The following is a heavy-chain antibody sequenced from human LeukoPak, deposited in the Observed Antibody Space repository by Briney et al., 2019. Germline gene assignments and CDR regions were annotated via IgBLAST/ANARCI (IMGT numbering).Heavy chain of an antibody. CDR1: GFTFSSYW. J-gene: IGHJ1*01. D-gene: IGHD2-2*01. V-gene: IGHV3-74*01. Sequence: GGSLRLSCAASGFTFSSYWMHWVRQAPGKGLVWVSRINTDGSNIVYADSVKGRFTISRDNSENTLYLQMNSLRAEDAAVYYCARYRSRYQYDCGQGTVVTVSS. CDR2: INTDGSNI. CDR3: ARYRSRYQYD.